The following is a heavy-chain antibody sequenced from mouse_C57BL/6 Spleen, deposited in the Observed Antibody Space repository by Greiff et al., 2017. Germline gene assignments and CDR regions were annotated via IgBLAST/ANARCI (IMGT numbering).Heavy chain of an antibody. CDR3: AGRLRLRDYYAMDY. CDR2: IYPSDSET. CDR1: GYTFTSYW. D-gene: IGHD3-2*02. J-gene: IGHJ4*01. V-gene: IGHV1-61*01. Sequence: VQLQQPGAELVRPGSSVKLSCKASGYTFTSYWMDWVKQRPGQGLEWIGNIYPSDSETHYNQKFKDKATLTVDKSSSTAYMQLSSLTSEDSAVYYCAGRLRLRDYYAMDYWGQGTSVTVSS.